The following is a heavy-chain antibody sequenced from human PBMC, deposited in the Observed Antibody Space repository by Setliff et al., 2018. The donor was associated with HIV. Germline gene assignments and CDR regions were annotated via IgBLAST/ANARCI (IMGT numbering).Heavy chain of an antibody. CDR3: ARFQAWQLGRRGGYYYYYMDV. J-gene: IGHJ6*03. V-gene: IGHV4-59*01. D-gene: IGHD1-1*01. CDR1: GGSISGYY. Sequence: SETLSLTCTVSGGSISGYYWSWVRQPPEKRLELIGFIHYSGSSDYNPSLKSRITISVDMSRNQFSLVLSSVTAADTAVYYCARFQAWQLGRRGGYYYYYMDVWGKGTTVTVSS. CDR2: IHYSGSS.